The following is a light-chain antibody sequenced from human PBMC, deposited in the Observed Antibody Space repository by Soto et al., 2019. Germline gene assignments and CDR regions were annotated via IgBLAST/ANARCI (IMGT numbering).Light chain of an antibody. CDR1: QNVNNW. V-gene: IGKV1-5*01. CDR3: QHYNTFST. J-gene: IGKJ1*01. Sequence: DIQMTQSPSTLSASVGDRVTITCRASQNVNNWLAWYQQKPGRAPKLLIYDASSLQIGVPSRFSGSGSGTEFTLTISSLQPDDFATYYCQHYNTFSTFDQGTKVEI. CDR2: DAS.